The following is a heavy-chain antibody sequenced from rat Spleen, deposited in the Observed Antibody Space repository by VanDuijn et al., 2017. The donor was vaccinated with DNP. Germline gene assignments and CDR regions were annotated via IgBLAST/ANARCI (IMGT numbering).Heavy chain of an antibody. V-gene: IGHV5-7*01. CDR1: GFTFSDYA. Sequence: EVQLVESGGGLVQPGNSLKLSCAASGFTFSDYALAWVRQSPKKGLEWVATIIYDGSTTYYRDSVMGRFTISRDNAENTLYLHMDSLRSEDTATYCCVIRNYDNWFAHWGQGTLVTVSS. D-gene: IGHD1-11*01. CDR2: IIYDGSTT. CDR3: VIRNYDNWFAH. J-gene: IGHJ3*01.